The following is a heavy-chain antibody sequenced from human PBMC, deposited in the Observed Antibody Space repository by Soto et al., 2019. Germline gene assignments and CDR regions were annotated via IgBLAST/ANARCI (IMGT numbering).Heavy chain of an antibody. V-gene: IGHV1-69*01. D-gene: IGHD2-21*01. CDR2: IIPMFGTA. CDR3: ARSNSGNGNSYSPFDY. Sequence: QVQLAQSGAEVKKPGSSVKVSCKASGGTSRSYPISWVRQAPGQGLEWMGGIIPMFGTANYAQKFRGRLTITADDSTSTAYMELSSLRSEDTAVYYCARSNSGNGNSYSPFDYWGQGTLVTVSS. CDR1: GGTSRSYP. J-gene: IGHJ4*02.